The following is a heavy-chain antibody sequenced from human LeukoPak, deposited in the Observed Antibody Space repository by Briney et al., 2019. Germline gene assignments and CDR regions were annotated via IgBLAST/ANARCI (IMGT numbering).Heavy chain of an antibody. V-gene: IGHV3-23*01. J-gene: IGHJ4*02. CDR3: ARENDGGPDY. Sequence: GGSLRLSCAASGFTFSSYAMSWVRQAPGKGLEWVSAISGSGDSAYYADSVKGRFTISRDNSKNTLYLQMNSLRAEDTAVYYCARENDGGPDYWGQGTLVTVSS. CDR2: ISGSGDSA. CDR1: GFTFSSYA. D-gene: IGHD4-23*01.